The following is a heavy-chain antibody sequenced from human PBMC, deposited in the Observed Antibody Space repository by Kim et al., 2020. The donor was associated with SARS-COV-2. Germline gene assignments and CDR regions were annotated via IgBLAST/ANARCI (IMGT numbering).Heavy chain of an antibody. Sequence: ADSAKGRFTISRDNSKNTLYLQMNSLRAEDTAVYYCAKEGTAMGKYGMDVWGQGTTVTVSS. J-gene: IGHJ6*02. CDR3: AKEGTAMGKYGMDV. D-gene: IGHD5-18*01. V-gene: IGHV3-23*01.